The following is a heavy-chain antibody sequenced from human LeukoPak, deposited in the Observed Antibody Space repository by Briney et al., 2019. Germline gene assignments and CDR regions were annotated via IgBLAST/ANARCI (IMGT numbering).Heavy chain of an antibody. CDR3: ARDPGSGSYLGFDP. J-gene: IGHJ5*02. D-gene: IGHD3-10*01. CDR2: ISAYNGNT. CDR1: GYTSTSYG. Sequence: ASVKVSCKASGYTSTSYGISWVRQAPGQGLEWMGWISAYNGNTNYAQKLQGRVTMTTDTSTSTAYMELRSLRSDDTAVYYCARDPGSGSYLGFDPWGQGTLVTVSS. V-gene: IGHV1-18*01.